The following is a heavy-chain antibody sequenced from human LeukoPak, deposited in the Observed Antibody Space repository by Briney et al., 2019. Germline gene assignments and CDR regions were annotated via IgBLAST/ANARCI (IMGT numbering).Heavy chain of an antibody. CDR2: MSPNSGNT. V-gene: IGHV1-8*01. CDR1: GYTFTSYD. Sequence: ASVKVSCKASGYTFTSYDINWVRQATGQGLEWMGWMSPNSGNTGYAQKFQGRVTMTRNTSISTAYMELSSLRSEDTAVYYCARGSSLIAAATHWFDPWGQGTLVTVSS. CDR3: ARGSSLIAAATHWFDP. D-gene: IGHD6-13*01. J-gene: IGHJ5*02.